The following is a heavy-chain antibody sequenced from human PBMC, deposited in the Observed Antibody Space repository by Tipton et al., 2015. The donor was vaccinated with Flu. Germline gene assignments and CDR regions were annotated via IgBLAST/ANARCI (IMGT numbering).Heavy chain of an antibody. CDR3: ARLSGSYALDY. CDR2: VYHSGST. V-gene: IGHV4-38-2*02. CDR1: GDSITIGYY. D-gene: IGHD1-26*01. Sequence: TLSLTCSVSGDSITIGYYWGWIRQPPGKRLEWIGSVYHSGSTYYNPSLKGRVTFSVDTSKNQFSLKLSSVTAADTAVYYCARLSGSYALDYWGQGTLVTVSS. J-gene: IGHJ4*02.